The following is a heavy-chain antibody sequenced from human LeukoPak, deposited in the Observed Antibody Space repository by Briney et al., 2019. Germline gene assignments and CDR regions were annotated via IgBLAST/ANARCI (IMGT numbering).Heavy chain of an antibody. V-gene: IGHV1-8*03. D-gene: IGHD1-26*01. J-gene: IGHJ3*02. CDR2: MNPNSGNT. Sequence: ASVTVSCKASGYTFTSYDINWVRQATGQGLEWMGWMNPNSGNTGYAQKFQGRVTITRNTSISTAYMELSSLRSEDTAVYYCARRIGSYYARKAFDIWGQGTMVTVSS. CDR1: GYTFTSYD. CDR3: ARRIGSYYARKAFDI.